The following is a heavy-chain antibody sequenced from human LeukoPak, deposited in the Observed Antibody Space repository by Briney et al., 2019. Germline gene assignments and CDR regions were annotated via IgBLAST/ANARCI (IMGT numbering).Heavy chain of an antibody. Sequence: SESLSLTCTVSGGSISLYYWNWIRQPAGKGLEWIGRIFTSGITNYNPSLKSRVTMPVDTSKSQFSLALSSVTAADTAVYYCAREISGSYYNPLGYMDVWGKGTTVTVSS. D-gene: IGHD3-10*01. V-gene: IGHV4-4*07. J-gene: IGHJ6*03. CDR2: IFTSGIT. CDR1: GGSISLYY. CDR3: AREISGSYYNPLGYMDV.